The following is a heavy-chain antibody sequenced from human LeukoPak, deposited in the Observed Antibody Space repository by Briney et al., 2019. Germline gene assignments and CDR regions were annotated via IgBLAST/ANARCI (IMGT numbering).Heavy chain of an antibody. V-gene: IGHV4-59*01. D-gene: IGHD3-3*01. CDR2: IYYSGST. CDR3: ARVEYDFRSGYWFDP. CDR1: GGSISSYY. Sequence: SETLSLTCTVSGGSISSYYWSWIRQPPGKGLEWIGYIYYSGSTNYNPSLKSRVTISVDTSKNQFSLKLSSVTAADTAVYYCARVEYDFRSGYWFDPWGQGTLVTVSS. J-gene: IGHJ5*02.